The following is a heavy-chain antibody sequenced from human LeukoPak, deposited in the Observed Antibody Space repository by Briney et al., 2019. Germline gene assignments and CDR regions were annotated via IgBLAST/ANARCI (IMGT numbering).Heavy chain of an antibody. Sequence: GGSLRLSCAASGFTFSRYTLNWVRQAPGKGLEWVSSISSTSSGIYYADSVKGRFTISRDNAKNSLYLQMNSLRAEDTAVYYCARAGSYSTLDYWGQGTLVPVSS. D-gene: IGHD6-13*01. J-gene: IGHJ4*02. V-gene: IGHV3-21*01. CDR3: ARAGSYSTLDY. CDR1: GFTFSRYT. CDR2: ISSTSSGI.